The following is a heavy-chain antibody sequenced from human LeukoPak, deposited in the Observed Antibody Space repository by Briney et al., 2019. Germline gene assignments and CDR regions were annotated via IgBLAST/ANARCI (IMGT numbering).Heavy chain of an antibody. CDR1: GFTFSSYA. Sequence: PGGSLRLSCAASGFTFSSYAMSWVRQAPGKGLEWVSAISGSGGSTYYADSVKGRFTISRDNSKNTLYLQMNSLRAEDTAVYYCAEDHYSSGWYPTPFDYWGQGTLVTVSS. D-gene: IGHD6-19*01. CDR3: AEDHYSSGWYPTPFDY. CDR2: ISGSGGST. V-gene: IGHV3-23*01. J-gene: IGHJ4*02.